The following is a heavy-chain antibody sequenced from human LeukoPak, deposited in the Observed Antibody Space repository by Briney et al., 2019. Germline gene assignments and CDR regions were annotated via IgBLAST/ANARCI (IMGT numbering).Heavy chain of an antibody. J-gene: IGHJ6*02. Sequence: GGSLRLSCAASGFTFSSYSMNWVRQAPGKGLEWVSSISSSSSYIYYADSVKGRFTISRDNAKNSLYLQMNSLRAEDTAVYYCARDQGQQLPYYYYGMDVWGQGTTVTVSS. CDR3: ARDQGQQLPYYYYGMDV. CDR1: GFTFSSYS. CDR2: ISSSSSYI. D-gene: IGHD6-13*01. V-gene: IGHV3-21*01.